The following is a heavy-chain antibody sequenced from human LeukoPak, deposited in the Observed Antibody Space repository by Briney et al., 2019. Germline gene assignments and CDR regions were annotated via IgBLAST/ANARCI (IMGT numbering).Heavy chain of an antibody. J-gene: IGHJ4*02. CDR3: ARRYSGSHFDY. Sequence: SETLSLTCTVSGGSISSYYWSWIRQPPGKGLEWIGYIYYSGSTNYNSSLKSRVTISVDASKNQFSLKLSSVTAADTAVYYCARRYSGSHFDYWGQGTLVTVSS. D-gene: IGHD1-26*01. CDR1: GGSISSYY. V-gene: IGHV4-59*08. CDR2: IYYSGST.